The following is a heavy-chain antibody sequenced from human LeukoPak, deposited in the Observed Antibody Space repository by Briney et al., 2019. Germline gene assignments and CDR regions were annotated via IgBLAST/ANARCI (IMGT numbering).Heavy chain of an antibody. J-gene: IGHJ4*02. V-gene: IGHV3-74*01. CDR3: LRDLNWSLDR. CDR2: IKSDGITI. D-gene: IGHD1-20*01. Sequence: HAGGSLRLSCAASGFTFSNYMMHWVRQAPGKGLVWVSRIKSDGITITYADSVKGRFTISRDNAKNTLYLQMNSLRAEDTAVYYCLRDLNWSLDRWGQGTLVTVSS. CDR1: GFTFSNYM.